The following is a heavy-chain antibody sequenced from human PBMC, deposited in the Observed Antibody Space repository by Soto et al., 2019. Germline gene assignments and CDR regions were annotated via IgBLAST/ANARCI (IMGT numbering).Heavy chain of an antibody. CDR2: IYYSGST. CDR3: ARWARYDFWSGYPVYYYYYYGMDL. Sequence: XETLSLTCTVSGGSISSYYWSWIRQPPGKGLEWIGYIYYSGSTNYNPSLKSRVTISVDTSKNQFSLKLSSVTAADTAVYYCARWARYDFWSGYPVYYYYYYGMDLWGQGTTVTVS. D-gene: IGHD3-3*01. J-gene: IGHJ6*02. V-gene: IGHV4-59*01. CDR1: GGSISSYY.